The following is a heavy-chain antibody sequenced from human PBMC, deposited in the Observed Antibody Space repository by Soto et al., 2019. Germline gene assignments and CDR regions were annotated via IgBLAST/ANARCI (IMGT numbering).Heavy chain of an antibody. V-gene: IGHV3-66*01. CDR3: ARDMGRTDYDDYGWFDP. Sequence: GGSLRLSCAASGFTVSSNYMSWVRQAPGKGLEWVSVIYSGGSTYYADSVKGRFTISRDSSKNTVYLQMNSLRAEDTAVYYCARDMGRTDYDDYGWFDPRGQGTLVTVSS. D-gene: IGHD4-17*01. J-gene: IGHJ5*02. CDR2: IYSGGST. CDR1: GFTVSSNY.